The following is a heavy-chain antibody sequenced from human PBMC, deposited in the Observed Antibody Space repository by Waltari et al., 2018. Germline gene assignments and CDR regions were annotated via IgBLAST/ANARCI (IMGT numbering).Heavy chain of an antibody. V-gene: IGHV1-69-2*01. CDR3: ATHSSADAFDI. CDR2: T. D-gene: IGHD6-25*01. J-gene: IGHJ3*02. Sequence: TIYAEKFQGRVTITADTSTDTAYMELSSLRSEDTAVYYCATHSSADAFDIWGQGTMVTVSS.